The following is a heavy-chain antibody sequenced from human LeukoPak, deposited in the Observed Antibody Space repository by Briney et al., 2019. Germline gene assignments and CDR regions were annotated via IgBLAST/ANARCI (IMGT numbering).Heavy chain of an antibody. V-gene: IGHV4-59*01. CDR3: ARSLTLYYDILTGYYRDAFDI. D-gene: IGHD3-9*01. CDR1: GGSISSYY. Sequence: SETPSLTCTVSGGSISSYYWSWIRQPPGKGLEWIGYIYYSGSTNYNPSLKSRVTISVDTSKNQFSLKLSSVTAADTAVYYCARSLTLYYDILTGYYRDAFDIWGQGTMVTVSS. CDR2: IYYSGST. J-gene: IGHJ3*02.